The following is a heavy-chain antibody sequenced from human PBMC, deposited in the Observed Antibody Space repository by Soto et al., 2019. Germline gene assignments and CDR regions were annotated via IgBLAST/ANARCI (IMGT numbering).Heavy chain of an antibody. Sequence: EVQLLESGGGLVQPGGSLRLSCAASGFTFSSYAMSWVRQAPGKGLEWVSAISGSGGSTYYEDSVKGRFTISRDNSKNTLYLQMNSLRAEDTALDYRAKGTVRFLEWLPPGAPYYWGQGTLVTVSS. CDR3: AKGTVRFLEWLPPGAPYY. V-gene: IGHV3-23*01. CDR2: ISGSGGST. J-gene: IGHJ4*02. D-gene: IGHD3-3*01. CDR1: GFTFSSYA.